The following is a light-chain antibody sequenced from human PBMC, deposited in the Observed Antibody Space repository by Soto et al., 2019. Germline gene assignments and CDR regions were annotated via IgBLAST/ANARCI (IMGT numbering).Light chain of an antibody. V-gene: IGKV1-5*01. CDR1: QGISRW. J-gene: IGKJ1*01. CDR2: DAS. CDR3: QQYTTYWT. Sequence: DIQMTQSPSTLSASVGDRVTITCRASQGISRWLACYQQRPGKAPKLLIYDASTLHSGVSSRFSGSGSGTEFTLTISSLQPNDSATYYCQQYTTYWTFGQGTKVDIK.